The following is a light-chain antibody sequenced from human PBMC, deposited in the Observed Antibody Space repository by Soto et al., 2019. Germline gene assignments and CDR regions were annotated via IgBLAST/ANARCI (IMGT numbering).Light chain of an antibody. J-gene: IGLJ3*02. Sequence: QSVLTQPPSVSGAPGQGVTISCTGSSSNIGAGYGVHWYQQLPGTAPKLLIYGNSNRPSGVPDRFSGSKSGTSASLAITGLQAEDEADYYCHSYDSSLSGVFGGGTKRTVL. CDR3: HSYDSSLSGV. V-gene: IGLV1-40*01. CDR2: GNS. CDR1: SSNIGAGYG.